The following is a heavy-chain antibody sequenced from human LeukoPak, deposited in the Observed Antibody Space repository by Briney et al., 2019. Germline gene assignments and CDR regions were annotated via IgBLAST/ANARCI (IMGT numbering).Heavy chain of an antibody. CDR3: TRDFDFSSAI. D-gene: IGHD3-3*01. J-gene: IGHJ4*02. V-gene: IGHV3-74*01. Sequence: GGSLRLSCKASGFTFSDYWMHWVRQAPGKGPVWVSRIISDGSSVSYVDSVKGRFTTSRDNAKNTLFLQMNSLRAEDTAVYYCTRDFDFSSAIWGQGTLVTVSS. CDR1: GFTFSDYW. CDR2: IISDGSSV.